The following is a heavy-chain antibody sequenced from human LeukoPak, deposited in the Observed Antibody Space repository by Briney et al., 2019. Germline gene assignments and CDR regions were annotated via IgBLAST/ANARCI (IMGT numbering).Heavy chain of an antibody. J-gene: IGHJ6*02. Sequence: SETLSLTCTVSGGSISRYHWSWIRRPPGKGLEWIGYIDDSGNTNYNPSLKSRVTISVDTSKNQFSLKVSSVTAADTAVYYCAREVIVGATGYYYYGMDVWGQGTTVTVSS. V-gene: IGHV4-59*01. CDR1: GGSISRYH. CDR2: IDDSGNT. CDR3: AREVIVGATGYYYYGMDV. D-gene: IGHD1-26*01.